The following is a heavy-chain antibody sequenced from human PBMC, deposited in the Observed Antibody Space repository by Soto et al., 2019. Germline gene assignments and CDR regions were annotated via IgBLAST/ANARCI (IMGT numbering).Heavy chain of an antibody. CDR2: INHSGST. Sequence: SETLSLTCAVYGGSFSGYYWSWTRQPPGKGLEWIGEINHSGSTNYNPSLKSRVTISVDTSKNQFSLKLSSVTAADTAVYYCARWGSGWYYFDYWGQGTLVTVS. J-gene: IGHJ4*02. V-gene: IGHV4-34*01. D-gene: IGHD6-19*01. CDR3: ARWGSGWYYFDY. CDR1: GGSFSGYY.